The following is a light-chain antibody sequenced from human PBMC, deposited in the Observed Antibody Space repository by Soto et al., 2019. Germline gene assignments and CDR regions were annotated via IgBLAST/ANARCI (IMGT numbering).Light chain of an antibody. Sequence: QSVLTQPPSASGTPGQRVTISCSGRSSNIGSNYVYWYQQLPGTAPKLLIYYNNQRPSGVPDRFSGSKSGTSASLAISGLRSEDEADYYCSSYTSSSTPYVFGTGTKLTVL. J-gene: IGLJ1*01. V-gene: IGLV1-47*02. CDR3: SSYTSSSTPYV. CDR1: SSNIGSNY. CDR2: YNN.